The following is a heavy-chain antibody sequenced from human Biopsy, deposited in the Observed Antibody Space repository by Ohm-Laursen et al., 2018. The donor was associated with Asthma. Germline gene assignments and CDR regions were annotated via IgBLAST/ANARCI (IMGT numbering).Heavy chain of an antibody. Sequence: SVKVSCKFLGGTFNTYVIGWVRQAPGQGLEWMGGINSVFGTTTYSQKFQDRVTITADDSTSTVYMELSSLRSEDTAVYYCARKAGSCISRTCYSLDFWGQGTLVTVSS. J-gene: IGHJ4*02. CDR3: ARKAGSCISRTCYSLDF. D-gene: IGHD2-2*01. V-gene: IGHV1-69*13. CDR1: GGTFNTYV. CDR2: INSVFGTT.